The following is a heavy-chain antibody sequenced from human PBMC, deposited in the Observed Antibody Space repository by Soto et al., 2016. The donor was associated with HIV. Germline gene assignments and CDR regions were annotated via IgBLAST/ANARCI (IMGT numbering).Heavy chain of an antibody. Sequence: QVQLVQSGAEVKKPGASVKVSCKASGYPFIGYYIHWVRQAPGQGLGWMGWVNPNSAGTNYAQSFQGRVTMTRDTSISTVYMELTRLRSDDTAVYYCARGRAGSGSYYSDYWGQGTLVTVSS. V-gene: IGHV1-2*02. D-gene: IGHD1-26*01. CDR2: VNPNSAGT. J-gene: IGHJ4*02. CDR3: ARGRAGSGSYYSDY. CDR1: GYPFIGYY.